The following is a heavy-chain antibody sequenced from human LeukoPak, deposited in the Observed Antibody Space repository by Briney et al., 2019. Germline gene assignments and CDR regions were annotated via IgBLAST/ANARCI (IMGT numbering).Heavy chain of an antibody. CDR1: GYTSTSYD. Sequence: ASVKVSCKASGYTSTSYDINWVRQATGQGLEWMGWMNPNSGNTNYAQKLQGRVTMTTDTSTSTAYMELRSLRSDDTAVYYCARMLRRIAVAYDAFDIWGQGTMVTVSS. CDR2: MNPNSGNT. J-gene: IGHJ3*02. CDR3: ARMLRRIAVAYDAFDI. V-gene: IGHV1-18*01. D-gene: IGHD6-19*01.